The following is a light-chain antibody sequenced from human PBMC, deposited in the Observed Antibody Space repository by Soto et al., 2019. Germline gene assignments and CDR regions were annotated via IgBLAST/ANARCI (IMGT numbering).Light chain of an antibody. Sequence: EIEMTQSPATLSLAPGERVTLSCRASESVSTNLAWYQQKAGQAPRLLIYGASTRATGIPARFSGSGSGTEFTLTISSPQSEDFAVYYCQQRSNWLTFGGGTKVDIK. CDR1: ESVSTN. CDR3: QQRSNWLT. J-gene: IGKJ4*01. CDR2: GAS. V-gene: IGKV3D-15*01.